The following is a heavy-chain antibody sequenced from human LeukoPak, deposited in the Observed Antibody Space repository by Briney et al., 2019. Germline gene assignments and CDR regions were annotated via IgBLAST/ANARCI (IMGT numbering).Heavy chain of an antibody. D-gene: IGHD3-10*01. V-gene: IGHV3-30*18. CDR3: AKGGPHYGSGSYYAFDY. Sequence: PGGSLRLSCAASGFTFTNFAMHWVRQAPGKGLEWVTVISDDGNNKYFADSVKGRFTISRDNSKNTLYPQMNSLRAEDTAVYYCAKGGPHYGSGSYYAFDYWGQGTLVTVSS. CDR2: ISDDGNNK. CDR1: GFTFTNFA. J-gene: IGHJ4*02.